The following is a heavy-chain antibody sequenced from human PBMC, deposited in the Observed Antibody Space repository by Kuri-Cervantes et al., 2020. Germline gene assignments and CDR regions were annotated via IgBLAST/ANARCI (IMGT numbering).Heavy chain of an antibody. J-gene: IGHJ1*01. V-gene: IGHV3-66*04. CDR1: GFTVSSNY. Sequence: GGSLRLSCAASGFTVSSNYMSWVRQAPGKGLEWVSGISWNSGSIDYADSVKGRFTISRDNSKNTLYLQMNSLRAEDTAVYYCARQLGSDNPAEYFQHWGQGTLVTVSS. CDR2: ISWNSGSI. CDR3: ARQLGSDNPAEYFQH. D-gene: IGHD3-10*01.